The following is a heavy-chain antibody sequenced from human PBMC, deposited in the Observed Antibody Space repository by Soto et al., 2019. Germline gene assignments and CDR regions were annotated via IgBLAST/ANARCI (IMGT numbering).Heavy chain of an antibody. CDR3: ARGGTSYDVWSGYYTGMNYRMDV. CDR2: TYYRSNWYN. V-gene: IGHV6-1*01. D-gene: IGHD3-3*01. Sequence: SQTLSLTCAISVVSVSSNGAAWTWIRQSPSRGLEWLGRTYYRSNWYNDYAVSVKSXINIXPDTSKNQFSMQHNSVTSEDTALYYCARGGTSYDVWSGYYTGMNYRMDVSPQGTRVTVSS. J-gene: IGHJ6*02. CDR1: VVSVSSNGAA.